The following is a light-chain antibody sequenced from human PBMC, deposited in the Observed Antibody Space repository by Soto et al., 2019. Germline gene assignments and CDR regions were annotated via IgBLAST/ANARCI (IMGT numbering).Light chain of an antibody. CDR2: EVS. Sequence: QSALTQPASVSGSPGQSITISCTGTSSDIGDYNYVSWYQQHPGKAPKLMIYEVSNRPSGVSNRFSASKSGNTASLTISGLRAEDEADYYCSSYTGSSTLVFGGGTKVTVL. J-gene: IGLJ2*01. V-gene: IGLV2-14*01. CDR1: SSDIGDYNY. CDR3: SSYTGSSTLV.